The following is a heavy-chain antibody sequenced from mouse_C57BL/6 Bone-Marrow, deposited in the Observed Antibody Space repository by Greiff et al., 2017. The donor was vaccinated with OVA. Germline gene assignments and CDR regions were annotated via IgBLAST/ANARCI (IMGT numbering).Heavy chain of an antibody. Sequence: DVMLVESGGGLVQSGRSLRLSCATSGFTFSDFYMEWVRQAPGKGLEWIAASRNKANDYTTEYSASVKGRFIVSKDTAQSILYLQMDALVAEDTSIYYCAKGLVFEYWGQGTTLTVSS. CDR3: AKGLVFEY. CDR2: SRNKANDYTT. J-gene: IGHJ2*01. CDR1: GFTFSDFY. V-gene: IGHV7-1*01. D-gene: IGHD2-2*01.